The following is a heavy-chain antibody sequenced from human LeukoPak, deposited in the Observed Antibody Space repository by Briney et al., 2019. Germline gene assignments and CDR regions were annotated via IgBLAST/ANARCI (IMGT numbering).Heavy chain of an antibody. Sequence: PGGSLRLSCVASEFPFSIYWMNWVRQAPGKGLEWVSSISSSSSYIYYADSVKGRFTISRDNAKNSLYLQMNSLRAEDTAVYYCARDLTFINDYGDGYYFDYWGQGTLVTVSS. D-gene: IGHD4-17*01. J-gene: IGHJ4*02. CDR3: ARDLTFINDYGDGYYFDY. V-gene: IGHV3-21*01. CDR2: ISSSSSYI. CDR1: EFPFSIYW.